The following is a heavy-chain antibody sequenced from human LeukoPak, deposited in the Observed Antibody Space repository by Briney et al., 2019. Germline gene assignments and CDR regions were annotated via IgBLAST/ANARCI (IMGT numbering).Heavy chain of an antibody. Sequence: PSETLSLTCAVYGGSFSAYYWSWVRQPPGKGLEWIGEINHSGSTNYNPSLKSRVTMSVDTSKNQFSLKLSSVTAADTAVYYCAREEYSSHSPFDYWGQGTLVTVSS. J-gene: IGHJ4*02. D-gene: IGHD6-6*01. CDR1: GGSFSAYY. V-gene: IGHV4-34*01. CDR2: INHSGST. CDR3: AREEYSSHSPFDY.